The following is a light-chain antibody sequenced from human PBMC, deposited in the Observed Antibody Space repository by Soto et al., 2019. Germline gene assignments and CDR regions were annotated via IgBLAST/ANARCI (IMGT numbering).Light chain of an antibody. J-gene: IGKJ4*01. CDR2: VAS. CDR3: QQSYSPPPLT. CDR1: PYINNY. V-gene: IGKV1-39*01. Sequence: DIQMTQSPSSMSASVGDRVTITCRDSPYINNYLNWEQKKPGKAPKLRIYVASSLQSGVPSRCSGSGSGTDFTLTSSSLQPEDFANYYWQQSYSPPPLTFGGGTQLEIK.